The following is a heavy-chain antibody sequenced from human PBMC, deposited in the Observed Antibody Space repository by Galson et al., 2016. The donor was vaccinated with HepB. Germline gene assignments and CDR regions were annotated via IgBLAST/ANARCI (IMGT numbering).Heavy chain of an antibody. Sequence: SLRLSCAASGFTLSSYSMNWVRQTPGKGLEWVSYITSRSTAIYYADSVKGRFTISRDNAGNSLYLQMNSLRAEDTAVYYCAREGIGSSSCIYYYYGMDVWGQGTTVTVSS. CDR1: GFTLSSYS. CDR3: AREGIGSSSCIYYYYGMDV. D-gene: IGHD6-13*01. V-gene: IGHV3-48*04. J-gene: IGHJ6*02. CDR2: ITSRSTAI.